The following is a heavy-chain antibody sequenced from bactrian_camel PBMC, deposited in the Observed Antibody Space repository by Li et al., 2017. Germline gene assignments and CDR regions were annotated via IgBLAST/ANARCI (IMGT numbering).Heavy chain of an antibody. J-gene: IGHJ4*01. Sequence: VQLVESGGGSVQAGGSLRLSCAASGYGYISACMGWYRQAPGKEREGVAAIANDGSTTYADSVKGRFTISKDSARNTLYLQMNSLNPEDTAMYSCAAVLKSGNCYGPSPDFLYWGRGTQVTVS. CDR3: AAVLKSGNCYGPSPDFLY. CDR2: IANDGST. V-gene: IGHV3S53*01. CDR1: GYGYISAC. D-gene: IGHD2*01.